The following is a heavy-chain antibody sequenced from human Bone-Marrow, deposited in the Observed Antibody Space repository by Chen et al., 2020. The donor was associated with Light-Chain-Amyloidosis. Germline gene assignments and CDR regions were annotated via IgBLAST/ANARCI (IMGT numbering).Heavy chain of an antibody. CDR3: XXXVYCGGDCYSIDAFDI. Sequence: EVQXXXXGGGLVKPGGSLRLSCAASGFTFSNAWMSWVRQAPGKGLEWVGRIKSKTDGGTTDYAAPVKGRFTISRDDSKNTLYLQMNSLXXXXXXXXYCXXXVYCGGDCYSIDAFDIWGQGTMVTVSS. V-gene: IGHV3-15*01. D-gene: IGHD2-21*02. J-gene: IGHJ3*02. CDR2: IKSKTDGGTT. CDR1: GFTFSNAW.